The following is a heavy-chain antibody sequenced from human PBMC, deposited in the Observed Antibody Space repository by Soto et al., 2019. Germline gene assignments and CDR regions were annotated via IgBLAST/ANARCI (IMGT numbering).Heavy chain of an antibody. CDR2: INPNSGGT. Sequence: ASVKVSCKASGYTFTGYYMHWVRQAPGQGLEWMGWINPNSGGTNYAQKFQGWVTMTRDTPISTAYMELSRLRSDDTAVYYCARGPWERQMVYELGYWGQGTLVTVSS. J-gene: IGHJ4*02. CDR1: GYTFTGYY. V-gene: IGHV1-2*04. D-gene: IGHD2-8*01. CDR3: ARGPWERQMVYELGY.